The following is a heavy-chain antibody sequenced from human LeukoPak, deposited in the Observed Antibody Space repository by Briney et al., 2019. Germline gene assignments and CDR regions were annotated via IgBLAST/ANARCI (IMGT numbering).Heavy chain of an antibody. J-gene: IGHJ4*02. V-gene: IGHV3-23*01. CDR2: ISGGGDIT. CDR3: VREDTPATANY. D-gene: IGHD2-15*01. CDR1: GFTFGDYG. Sequence: GGSLRLSCTTSGFTFGDYGLNWFRLAPGKGLEWVSAISGGGDITYYADSVTGRFTISRDNSKDTLFLQMHSLRPGDTAVYYCVREDTPATANYWGQGTLVTISS.